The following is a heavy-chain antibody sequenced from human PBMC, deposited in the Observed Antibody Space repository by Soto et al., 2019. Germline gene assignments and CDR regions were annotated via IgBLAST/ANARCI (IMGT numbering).Heavy chain of an antibody. D-gene: IGHD4-4*01. Sequence: QVQLVQSGAEVKKPGSSVKVSCKASGGTFSSYAISWVRQAPGQGLEWMGGIIPIFGTANYAQKFQGRVTITADKSTSTAYMELSSLRSEDTAVYYCARDPGDYRPYYYYYGMDVWGQGTTVTVSS. CDR3: ARDPGDYRPYYYYYGMDV. J-gene: IGHJ6*02. CDR1: GGTFSSYA. CDR2: IIPIFGTA. V-gene: IGHV1-69*06.